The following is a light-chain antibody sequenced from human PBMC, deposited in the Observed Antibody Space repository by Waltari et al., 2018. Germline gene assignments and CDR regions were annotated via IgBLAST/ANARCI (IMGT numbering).Light chain of an antibody. CDR3: QSSDNDLKGVL. CDR2: GNT. J-gene: IGLJ2*01. Sequence: QSVLTQPPSVSVAPGQRVTIPCTGRNPHTGAALDVHWHQQLPGTAPKPLIYGNTNRPSGVSDRFSGSTSGTSAFLAITGLKTEDEADYYCQSSDNDLKGVLFGGGTKLTVL. CDR1: NPHTGAALD. V-gene: IGLV1-40*01.